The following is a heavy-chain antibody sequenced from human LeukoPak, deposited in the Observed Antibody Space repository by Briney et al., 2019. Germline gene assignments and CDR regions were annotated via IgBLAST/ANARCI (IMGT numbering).Heavy chain of an antibody. CDR3: AKDLGGSATTV. J-gene: IGHJ4*02. D-gene: IGHD2-2*01. CDR2: ISWSGDRV. CDR1: GFTFEDHV. V-gene: IGHV3-9*01. Sequence: GGSLRLSCAASGFTFEDHVMHWVRQAPGKGLEWVSSISWSGDRVGYADAVKGRFTISRGNAKNSLFLQMNSLRVEDTALYYCAKDLGGSATTVWGQGTLVTVSS.